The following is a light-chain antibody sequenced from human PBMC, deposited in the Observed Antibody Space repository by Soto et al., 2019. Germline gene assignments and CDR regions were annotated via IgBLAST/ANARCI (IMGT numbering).Light chain of an antibody. CDR3: QQDNSFPLT. CDR1: QGINNW. CDR2: TTS. J-gene: IGKJ4*01. Sequence: DIQMTQSPSSVSASVGDRVTITCRASQGINNWLAWYQQKPGKDPKLLIYTTSRLQSGVPSRFSGSESGTDFTLTIRSLQPEDFATYYYQQDNSFPLTFGGGTKVEIK. V-gene: IGKV1D-12*01.